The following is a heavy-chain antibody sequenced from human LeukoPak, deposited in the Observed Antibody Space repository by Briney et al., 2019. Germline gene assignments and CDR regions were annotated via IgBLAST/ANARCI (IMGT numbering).Heavy chain of an antibody. CDR1: GGTFSSYA. Sequence: GASVKVSCKASGGTFSSYAISWVRQAPGQGLEWMGGIIPIFGTANYAQKFQGRVTITADESTSTAYMELSSLRSEDTAVYYCARLEEGLSNWFDPWGQGTLVTVSS. CDR3: ARLEEGLSNWFDP. D-gene: IGHD1-1*01. V-gene: IGHV1-69*13. CDR2: IIPIFGTA. J-gene: IGHJ5*02.